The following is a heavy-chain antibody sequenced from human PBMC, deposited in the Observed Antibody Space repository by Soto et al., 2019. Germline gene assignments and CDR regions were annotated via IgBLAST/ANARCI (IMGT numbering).Heavy chain of an antibody. D-gene: IGHD6-19*01. V-gene: IGHV4-31*03. CDR3: ARVNIAVAGTYDY. Sequence: LSLTCTVSSVSVSIGGYYWSWIRQHPGKGLEWIGYIYYSGSTYYNPSLKSRVTISVDTSKNQFSLRLSSVTAADTAVYYCARVNIAVAGTYDYWGQGTLVTVSS. CDR1: SVSVSIGGYY. CDR2: IYYSGST. J-gene: IGHJ4*02.